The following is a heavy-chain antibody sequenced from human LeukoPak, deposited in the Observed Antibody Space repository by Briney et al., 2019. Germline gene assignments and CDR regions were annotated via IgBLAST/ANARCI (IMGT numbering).Heavy chain of an antibody. J-gene: IGHJ3*02. Sequence: PSETLSLTCTVSGGSISSSSYYWGWIRQPPGKGLEWIGSIYYSGSTYYNPSLKSRVTISVDRSNNQFSLKLTSVTAADTAVYYCARALTTVTTFALDIWGQGTVVTVSS. CDR3: ARALTTVTTFALDI. V-gene: IGHV4-39*07. CDR1: GGSISSSSYY. D-gene: IGHD4-17*01. CDR2: IYYSGST.